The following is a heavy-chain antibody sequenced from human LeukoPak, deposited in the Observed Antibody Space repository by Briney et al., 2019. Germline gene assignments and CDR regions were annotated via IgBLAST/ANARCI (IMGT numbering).Heavy chain of an antibody. V-gene: IGHV3-74*01. CDR2: INSDGSST. D-gene: IGHD3-10*01. CDR3: ARMGVSGSYYGYYYYMDV. CDR1: GFTFSSYW. J-gene: IGHJ6*03. Sequence: GGSLGLSCAASGFTFSSYWMHWVRQAPGKGLVWVSRINSDGSSTSYADSVKGRFTISRDNAKNTLYLQMNSLRAEDTAVYYCARMGVSGSYYGYYYYMDVWGKGTTVTISS.